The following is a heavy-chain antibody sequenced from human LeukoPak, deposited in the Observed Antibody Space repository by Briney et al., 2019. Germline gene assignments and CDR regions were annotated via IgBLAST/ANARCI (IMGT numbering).Heavy chain of an antibody. CDR3: ARGITMIDTYYYYMDV. V-gene: IGHV3-7*01. J-gene: IGHJ6*03. D-gene: IGHD3-22*01. CDR1: GFTFSSYW. Sequence: GGSLRLSWAASGFTFSSYWMSWARQPPGKGLEWVANIKQDGSEKYYVDSVKGRFTISRDNDKNSLYLQMNSLRAEDTAVYYCARGITMIDTYYYYMDVWGKGTTVTVSS. CDR2: IKQDGSEK.